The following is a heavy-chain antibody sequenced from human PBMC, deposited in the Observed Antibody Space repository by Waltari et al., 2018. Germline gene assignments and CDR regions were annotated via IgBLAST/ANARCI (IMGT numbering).Heavy chain of an antibody. CDR2: IYRGVKA. CDR1: GFNVRGNY. V-gene: IGHV3-53*02. Sequence: VQLVETGGGLIQPGVSLGLACAASGFNVRGNYMSWVRQAPGKGLGGGYDIYRGVKAYYAASLKGRFTSTRDNAKNTGYLQMISLRVEETAVYYCARESGGSGYFDYWGQGTLVTVSS. D-gene: IGHD2-15*01. CDR3: ARESGGSGYFDY. J-gene: IGHJ4*02.